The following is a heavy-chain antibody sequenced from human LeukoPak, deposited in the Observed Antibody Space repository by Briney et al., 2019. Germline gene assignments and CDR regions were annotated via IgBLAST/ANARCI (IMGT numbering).Heavy chain of an antibody. J-gene: IGHJ5*02. CDR1: GFTVSNAW. CDR2: IKSKTDGGTT. CDR3: TTGYCSSTSCSP. D-gene: IGHD2-2*01. V-gene: IGHV3-15*01. Sequence: GGSLRLSCAASGFTVSNAWMRWVRQAPGKGLEWVGRIKSKTDGGTTDYAAPVKGRFTISRDDSKNTLYLQMNSLKTEDTAVYYCTTGYCSSTSCSPWGQGTLVTVSS.